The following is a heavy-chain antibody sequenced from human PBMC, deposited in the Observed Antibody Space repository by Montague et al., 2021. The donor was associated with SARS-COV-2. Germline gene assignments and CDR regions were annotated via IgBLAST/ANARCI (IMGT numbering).Heavy chain of an antibody. Sequence: SETLSLTCSVSGDSISSYYWSWIRQSPGRGLDWIGHIYYTGSAKYNPSLKSRVSISVDTSRRQFSLNLKSVTAADTAVYARAQTTCFIANCVNYFDPWGQGAQVTVSS. CDR1: GDSISSYY. V-gene: IGHV4-59*01. CDR3: AQTTCFIANCVNYFDP. CDR2: IYYTGSA. J-gene: IGHJ4*02. D-gene: IGHD1-1*01.